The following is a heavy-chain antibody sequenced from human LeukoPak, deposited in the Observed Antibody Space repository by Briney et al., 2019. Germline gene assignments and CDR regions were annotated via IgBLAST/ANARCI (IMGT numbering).Heavy chain of an antibody. J-gene: IGHJ2*01. CDR1: GGSFSGYY. V-gene: IGHV4-34*01. CDR2: INHSGST. CDR3: ARVGFWSGINPPVYWYFDL. D-gene: IGHD3-3*01. Sequence: SETLSLTCAVYGGSFSGYYWSWIRQPLGKGLERIGEINHSGSTNYNPSLKSRVTISVDTSKNQFSLKLSSVTAADTAVYYCARVGFWSGINPPVYWYFDLWGRDTLVTVSS.